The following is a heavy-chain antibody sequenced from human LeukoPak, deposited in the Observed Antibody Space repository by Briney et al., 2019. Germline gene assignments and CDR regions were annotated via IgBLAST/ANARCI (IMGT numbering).Heavy chain of an antibody. V-gene: IGHV3-21*01. CDR2: ISSSSSYI. D-gene: IGHD3-10*01. J-gene: IGHJ4*02. CDR3: ARDDSYIQMVRGGDFDY. Sequence: GGSLRLSCAASGFTFSSYSMNWVRQAPGKGLEWVSSISSSSSYIYYADSVKGRFTISRDNAKNSLYLQMNSLRAEDTAVYYCARDDSYIQMVRGGDFDYWGQGTLVTVSS. CDR1: GFTFSSYS.